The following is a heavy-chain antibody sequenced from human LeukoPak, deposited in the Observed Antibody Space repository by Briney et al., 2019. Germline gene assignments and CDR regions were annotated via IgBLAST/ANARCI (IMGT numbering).Heavy chain of an antibody. J-gene: IGHJ4*02. D-gene: IGHD6-19*01. CDR1: GFIFSTYG. CDR2: IWYDGSQR. V-gene: IGHV3-33*06. CDR3: AKDLSSAVAGY. Sequence: PGGSLRLSCVASGFIFSTYGLHWVRQSPGRGLEWVAVIWYDGSQRCYADSVKGRFTISRDDSQNTIYLQMNSLRAEDTAVYYCAKDLSSAVAGYWGQGTLVTVSS.